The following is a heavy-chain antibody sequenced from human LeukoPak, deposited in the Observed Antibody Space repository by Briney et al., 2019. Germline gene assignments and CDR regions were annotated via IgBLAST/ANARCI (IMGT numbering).Heavy chain of an antibody. J-gene: IGHJ4*02. CDR3: ARDRGAIAAAGIFGY. D-gene: IGHD6-13*01. CDR2: INPNSGGT. CDR1: GYTFTGYY. V-gene: IGHV1-2*02. Sequence: ASVKVSCKASGYTFTGYYMHWVRQAPGQGLEWMGWINPNSGGTNYAQKFQGRVTMTRDTSISTAYMELSRLRSDDTAVYYCARDRGAIAAAGIFGYWGQGTLVTVSS.